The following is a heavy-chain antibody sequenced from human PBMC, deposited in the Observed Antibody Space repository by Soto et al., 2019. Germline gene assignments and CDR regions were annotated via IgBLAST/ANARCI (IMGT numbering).Heavy chain of an antibody. CDR3: ARGWGYDSSDYYYAY. D-gene: IGHD3-22*01. V-gene: IGHV1-69*01. CDR2: IIPIFGTA. J-gene: IGHJ4*02. Sequence: QVQLVQSGAEVMKPGSSVKVYCEASGGTFSRHAISWVRQAPGQGLEWMGGIIPIFGTANHAQKFQGRVTIIADESTSTAYMELSSLRSEDTAIYYCARGWGYDSSDYYYAYWGQGTLVIVSS. CDR1: GGTFSRHA.